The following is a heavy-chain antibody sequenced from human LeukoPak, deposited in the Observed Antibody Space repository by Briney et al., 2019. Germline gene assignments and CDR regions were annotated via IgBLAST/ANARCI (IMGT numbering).Heavy chain of an antibody. Sequence: GGSPRLSCAASGFTFSNYRMNWVRQAPGKGLEWVSFISSSSSYIYYADSVKGRFTISRDNAKNSLYLQMNSLRAEDTAVYYCARVFYGVTNYGMDVWGLGTTVTVYS. CDR1: GFTFSNYR. CDR3: ARVFYGVTNYGMDV. J-gene: IGHJ6*02. CDR2: ISSSSSYI. D-gene: IGHD2/OR15-2a*01. V-gene: IGHV3-21*01.